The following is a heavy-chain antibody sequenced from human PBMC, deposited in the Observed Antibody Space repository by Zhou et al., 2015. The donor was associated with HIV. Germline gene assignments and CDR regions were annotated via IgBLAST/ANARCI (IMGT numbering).Heavy chain of an antibody. CDR2: ISAYNGNT. J-gene: IGHJ4*02. D-gene: IGHD3-10*01. V-gene: IGHV1-18*01. Sequence: GAEVKKPGASVKVSCKASGYTFTSYGISWVRQAPGQGLEWMGWISAYNGNTNYAQKLQGRVTMTTDTSTSTAYMELRSLRSDDTAVYYCARAEDYGSGSYYKPVVGYYFDYWGQGTLVTVSS. CDR1: GYTFTSYG. CDR3: ARAEDYGSGSYYKPVVGYYFDY.